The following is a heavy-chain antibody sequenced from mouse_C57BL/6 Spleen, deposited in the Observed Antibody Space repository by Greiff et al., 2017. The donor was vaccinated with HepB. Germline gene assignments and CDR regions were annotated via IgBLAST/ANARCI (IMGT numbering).Heavy chain of an antibody. J-gene: IGHJ2*01. CDR3: ARRWDGYFDY. V-gene: IGHV1-66*01. Sequence: VKLQESGPELVKPGASVKISCKASGYSFTSYYIHWVKQRPGQGLEWIGWIYPGSGNTKYNEKFKGKATLTADTSSSTAYMQLSSLTSEDSAVYYCARRWDGYFDYWGQGTTLTVSS. CDR2: IYPGSGNT. CDR1: GYSFTSYY. D-gene: IGHD4-1*01.